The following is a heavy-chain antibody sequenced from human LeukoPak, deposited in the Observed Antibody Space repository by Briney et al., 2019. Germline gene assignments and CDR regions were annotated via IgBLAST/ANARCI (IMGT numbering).Heavy chain of an antibody. CDR1: GGSFSGYY. CDR3: ARGLRSLGIRFDP. Sequence: SETLSLTCAVYGGSFSGYYWGWIRQPPGKGLEWIGEINHSGSTNYNPSLKSRVTISVDTSKNQFSLELSSVTAADTAVYYCARGLRSLGIRFDPWGQGTLVTVSS. D-gene: IGHD7-27*01. V-gene: IGHV4-34*01. CDR2: INHSGST. J-gene: IGHJ5*02.